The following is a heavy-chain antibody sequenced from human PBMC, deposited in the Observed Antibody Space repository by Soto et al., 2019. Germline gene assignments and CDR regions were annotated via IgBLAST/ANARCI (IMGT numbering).Heavy chain of an antibody. CDR3: ARGTPPFWREPFDY. CDR1: GGSISSGGYY. V-gene: IGHV4-31*03. D-gene: IGHD3-3*01. CDR2: IYYSGST. Sequence: QVQLQESGPGLVKPSQTLSLTCTVSGGSISSGGYYWSWIRQHPGKGLEWIGYIYYSGSTYYNPSLMSRVTISVDTSKNQFSLKLSSVTSADTAVYYCARGTPPFWREPFDYWGQGTLVTVSS. J-gene: IGHJ4*02.